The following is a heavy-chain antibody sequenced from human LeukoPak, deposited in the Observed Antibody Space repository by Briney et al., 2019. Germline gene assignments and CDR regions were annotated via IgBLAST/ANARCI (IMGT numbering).Heavy chain of an antibody. CDR1: GYTFTGYY. J-gene: IGHJ4*02. CDR3: ARDLQDYGDYVSDY. D-gene: IGHD4-17*01. Sequence: ASVKVSFKASGYTFTGYYMHWVRQAPGQGLEWMGWINPNSGGTNYAQKFQGRVTMTRDTSISTAYMELSRLRSDDTAVYYCARDLQDYGDYVSDYWGQGTLVTVSS. CDR2: INPNSGGT. V-gene: IGHV1-2*02.